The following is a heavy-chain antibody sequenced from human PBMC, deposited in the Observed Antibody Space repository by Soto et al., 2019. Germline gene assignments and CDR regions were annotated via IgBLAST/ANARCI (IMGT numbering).Heavy chain of an antibody. CDR3: ARADPDASVGY. Sequence: ETLSLTCTVSGGSMSSHYWTWLRQPPGKGLEWIGHISYSGSTYYNPSLKSRVTISADTSRNQFSLKLSSVIAADTAVYYCARADPDASVGYWGQGTLVTVS. J-gene: IGHJ4*02. CDR2: ISYSGST. D-gene: IGHD3-16*01. V-gene: IGHV4-59*11. CDR1: GGSMSSHY.